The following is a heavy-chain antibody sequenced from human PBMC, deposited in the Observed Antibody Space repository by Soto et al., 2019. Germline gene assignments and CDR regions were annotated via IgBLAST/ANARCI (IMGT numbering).Heavy chain of an antibody. Sequence: GGSLRLSCAASGFTFSSYSMNWVRQAPGKGLEWVSSISSSSSYIYYADSVKGRFTISRDNAKNSLYLQMNSLRAEDTAVYYCPTAGSGYYYYYGMDVWGQGTTVTVS. CDR2: ISSSSSYI. CDR3: PTAGSGYYYYYGMDV. CDR1: GFTFSSYS. D-gene: IGHD6-25*01. V-gene: IGHV3-21*01. J-gene: IGHJ6*02.